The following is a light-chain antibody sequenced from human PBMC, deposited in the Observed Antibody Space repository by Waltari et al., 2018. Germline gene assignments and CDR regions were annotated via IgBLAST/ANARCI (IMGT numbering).Light chain of an antibody. V-gene: IGLV1-40*01. CDR3: HSYDISLSAAV. CDR2: AEN. CDR1: RSNLGAPYN. Sequence: QSVLTQPPSVSGAPGQRVTISCTGSRSNLGAPYNLHLYQQFPGTVPRLLIYAENNRPSGVPDRFSGSKSGTSASLDITGLQAEDEADYYCHSYDISLSAAVFGSGTRVTVL. J-gene: IGLJ6*01.